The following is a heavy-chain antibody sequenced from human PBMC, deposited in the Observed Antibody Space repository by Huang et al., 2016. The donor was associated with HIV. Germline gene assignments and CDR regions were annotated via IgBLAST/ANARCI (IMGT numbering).Heavy chain of an antibody. V-gene: IGHV3-30*01. J-gene: IGHJ4*02. CDR1: GFTFTTEA. CDR2: ISYDGGNE. CDR3: AKDLGPYSGGWYGGYFDY. Sequence: QVRLVESGVGVVQPGRSLRLSCAASGFTFTTEAMHWVRRAPGKGLEWVAVISYDGGNEYYADSVKGRFTICRDNSKKTLYLQMNSLRPEDTAVYYCAKDLGPYSGGWYGGYFDYWGQGTLVTVSS. D-gene: IGHD6-19*01.